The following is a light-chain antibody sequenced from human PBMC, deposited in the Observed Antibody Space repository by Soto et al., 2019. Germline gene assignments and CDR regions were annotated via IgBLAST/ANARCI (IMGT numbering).Light chain of an antibody. J-gene: IGLJ3*02. V-gene: IGLV3-21*02. CDR3: QVWESSSDHWV. Sequence: SYELTQPHSVSVVPRQTARITRAGNDIERKSVHWYQQKPGQAPVLVVNDDYARPSGIPERFCGSNSGNTVTLTISEVEAGDEADYYCQVWESSSDHWVFGGGTKLTVL. CDR2: DDY. CDR1: DIERKS.